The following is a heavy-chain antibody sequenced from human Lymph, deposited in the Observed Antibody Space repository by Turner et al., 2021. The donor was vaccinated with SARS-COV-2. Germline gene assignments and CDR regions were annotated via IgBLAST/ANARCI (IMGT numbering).Heavy chain of an antibody. V-gene: IGHV3-21*01. CDR1: AFTFSTYS. CDR3: ARDIPTTADYFDY. CDR2: ISSSSSYI. Sequence: EVQLVESGGGLVKPGGSRRLPCAASAFTFSTYSMNWVRQAPGKGLEWISSISSSSSYIYDADSVKGRFTSSRDDAKNSLYLQMNSLRAEDTAVYYCARDIPTTADYFDYWGQGTLVTVSS. D-gene: IGHD4-17*01. J-gene: IGHJ4*02.